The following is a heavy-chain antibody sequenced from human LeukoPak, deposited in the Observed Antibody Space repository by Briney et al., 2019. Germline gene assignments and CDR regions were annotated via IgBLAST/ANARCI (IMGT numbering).Heavy chain of an antibody. D-gene: IGHD3-22*01. CDR3: ATNPHYYDGSGYSS. CDR2: FDPEDGET. Sequence: ASVKVSCKVSGYTLTELSMHWVRQAPGKGLEWMGGFDPEDGETIYAQKFQGRVTMTEDTSTDTAYMELSSLRSEDTAVYYCATNPHYYDGSGYSSWGQGTLVTVSS. J-gene: IGHJ4*02. V-gene: IGHV1-24*01. CDR1: GYTLTELS.